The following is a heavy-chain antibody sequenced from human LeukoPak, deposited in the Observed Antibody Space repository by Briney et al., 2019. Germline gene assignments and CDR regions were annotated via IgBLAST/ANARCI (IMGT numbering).Heavy chain of an antibody. CDR2: IYNSGTT. D-gene: IGHD1-26*01. V-gene: IGHV4-4*07. CDR1: GGSFSSYY. Sequence: PSETLSLTCTVSGGSFSSYYWTWIRQPAGKGLEWIGRIYNSGTTNYSPSLESRVTMSLDTSKNRFSLSLSSVTAADTAVYHCARDRLGATGHWRIDVWGRGTLVTVSS. CDR3: ARDRLGATGHWRIDV. J-gene: IGHJ2*01.